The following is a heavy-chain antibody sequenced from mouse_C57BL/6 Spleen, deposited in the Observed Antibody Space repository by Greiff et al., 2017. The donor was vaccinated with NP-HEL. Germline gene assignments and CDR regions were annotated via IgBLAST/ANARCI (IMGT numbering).Heavy chain of an antibody. V-gene: IGHV1-47*01. D-gene: IGHD2-4*01. J-gene: IGHJ2*01. CDR3: ARGYDYDGYYFDY. Sequence: VQLQQSGAELVKPGASVKMSCKASGYTFTTYPIEWMKQNHGKSLEWIGNFHPYNDDTKYNEKFKGKATLTVDKSSSTVYLQLSRLTSDDSAVYYCARGYDYDGYYFDYWGQGTTLTVSP. CDR2: FHPYNDDT. CDR1: GYTFTTYP.